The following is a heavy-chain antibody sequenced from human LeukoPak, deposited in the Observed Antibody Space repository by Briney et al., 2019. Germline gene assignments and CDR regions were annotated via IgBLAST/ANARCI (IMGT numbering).Heavy chain of an antibody. Sequence: GASVKVSCKASGYTFTGYYMHWVRQAPGQGLEWMGWINPNSGGTNYAQKFQGRVTMTRDTSISTAYMELSRLRSDDTAVYYCARPGPDTAMASVSWFDPWGQGTLVNVSS. CDR2: INPNSGGT. CDR3: ARPGPDTAMASVSWFDP. J-gene: IGHJ5*02. CDR1: GYTFTGYY. D-gene: IGHD5-18*01. V-gene: IGHV1-2*02.